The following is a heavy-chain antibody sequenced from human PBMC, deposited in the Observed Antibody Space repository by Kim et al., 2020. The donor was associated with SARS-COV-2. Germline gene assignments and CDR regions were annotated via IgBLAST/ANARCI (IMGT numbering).Heavy chain of an antibody. D-gene: IGHD6-6*01. Sequence: GGSLRLSCTASGFSFSSAWMSWVRQVPGKGLEWVGRVRSKPDGATTDYAAPVKGRFTISRDDSKQTLYLQMNSLKTEDTAGYYCTTDRRSFDHWGQGTLV. CDR2: VRSKPDGATT. V-gene: IGHV3-15*01. CDR3: TTDRRSFDH. J-gene: IGHJ4*02. CDR1: GFSFSSAW.